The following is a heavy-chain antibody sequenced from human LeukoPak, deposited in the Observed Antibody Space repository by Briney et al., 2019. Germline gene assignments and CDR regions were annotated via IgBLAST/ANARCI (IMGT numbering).Heavy chain of an antibody. J-gene: IGHJ4*02. CDR2: IYHSGST. CDR3: ARTAPEGEHGRDFDY. Sequence: PSQTLSLTCAVSGGSISSGGYSWSWIRQPPGKGLEWIGYIYHSGSTNYNPSLKSRVTISVDKSKNQFSLKLSSVTAADTAVYYCARTAPEGEHGRDFDYWGQGTLVTVSS. V-gene: IGHV4-30-2*01. D-gene: IGHD1/OR15-1a*01. CDR1: GGSISSGGYS.